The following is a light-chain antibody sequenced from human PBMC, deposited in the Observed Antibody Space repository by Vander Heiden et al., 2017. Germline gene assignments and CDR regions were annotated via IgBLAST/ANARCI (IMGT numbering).Light chain of an antibody. V-gene: IGLV3-21*02. J-gene: IGLJ1*01. Sequence: SYVLTQPPSGSVATGQTAAITCGGNNIGSKGVQWYRQEPGQAPVLVVYDDSDRPSGIPERFSGSTRGNTAMLTISRVEAGDEADYYCQVWDSITDHVFGTGTRVTVL. CDR1: NIGSKG. CDR2: DDS. CDR3: QVWDSITDHV.